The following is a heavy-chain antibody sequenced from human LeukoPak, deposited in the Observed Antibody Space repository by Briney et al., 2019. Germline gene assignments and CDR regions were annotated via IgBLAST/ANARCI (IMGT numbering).Heavy chain of an antibody. CDR3: AKQTYSTSWF. CDR1: GDSVSSSSYY. J-gene: IGHJ4*02. V-gene: IGHV4-39*01. Sequence: SETLSLTCTVSGDSVSSSSYYWGWIRQPPGKVLEWIGSIYYTGNTYYSPSLWSRVTVSVDTSKNHFSLKLSSVTAADTAVYYCAKQTYSTSWFWGQGTLVTVSS. CDR2: IYYTGNT. D-gene: IGHD6-13*01.